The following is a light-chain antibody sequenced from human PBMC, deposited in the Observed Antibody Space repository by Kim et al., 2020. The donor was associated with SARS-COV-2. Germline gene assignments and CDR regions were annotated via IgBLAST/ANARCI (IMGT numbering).Light chain of an antibody. J-gene: IGLJ3*02. CDR3: SSYTRSSTWV. CDR1: SSDIGGYNY. Sequence: QSALTQPASVSGSPGQSITISCTGTSSDIGGYNYVSWYQQHPGKAPKLMIYNFSKRPSGVSNRFSGSKSDNTASLTISGLQAEDEDNYYCSSYTRSSTWVFGGGTQLTVL. CDR2: NFS. V-gene: IGLV2-14*03.